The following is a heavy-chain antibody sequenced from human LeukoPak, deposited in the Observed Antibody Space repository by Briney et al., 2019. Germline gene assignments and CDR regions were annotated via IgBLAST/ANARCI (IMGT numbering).Heavy chain of an antibody. V-gene: IGHV3-30*03. D-gene: IGHD5-18*01. J-gene: IGHJ4*02. CDR3: ARGHGVAMAREDY. CDR1: GFTFSSYS. CDR2: ISYDGSNK. Sequence: GGSLRLSCAASGFTFSSYSMNWVRQAPGKGLEWVAVISYDGSNKYYADSVKGRFTISRDNSKNTLYLQMNSLRAEDTAVYYCARGHGVAMAREDYWGQGTLVTVSS.